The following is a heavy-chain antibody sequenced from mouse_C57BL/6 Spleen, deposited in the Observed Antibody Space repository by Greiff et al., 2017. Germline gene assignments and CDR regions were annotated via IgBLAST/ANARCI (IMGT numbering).Heavy chain of an antibody. V-gene: IGHV1-80*01. CDR3: ASVDDYYGGRARIAY. Sequence: VQLQQSGAELVKPGASVKLSCKASGYAFTSYWMNWVKQRPGQGLEWIGQIYPGDGGTNYNGKFKSKATLTADKSSSTAYMQLSSLTSEDSAVXFWASVDDYYGGRARIAYWGQGTLVTVSA. CDR2: IYPGDGGT. CDR1: GYAFTSYW. D-gene: IGHD1-1*01. J-gene: IGHJ3*01.